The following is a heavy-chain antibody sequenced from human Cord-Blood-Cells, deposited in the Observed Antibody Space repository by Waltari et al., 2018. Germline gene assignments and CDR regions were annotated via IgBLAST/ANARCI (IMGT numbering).Heavy chain of an antibody. V-gene: IGHV3-48*03. CDR1: GFTFSSYE. J-gene: IGHJ4*02. D-gene: IGHD3-10*01. CDR3: ARDGGSGSSIIPY. CDR2: ISSSGSTI. Sequence: EVQLVESGGGLVQPGGPLRLSCAAAGFTFSSYEMNWVRRAPGKGLEWVSYISSSGSTIYYADSVKGRFTISRDNAKNSLYLQMNSLRAEDTAVYYCARDGGSGSSIIPYWGQGTLVTVSS.